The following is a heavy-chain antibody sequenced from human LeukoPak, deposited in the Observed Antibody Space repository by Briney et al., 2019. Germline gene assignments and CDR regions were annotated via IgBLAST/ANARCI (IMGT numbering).Heavy chain of an antibody. CDR2: VYNSGST. CDR3: ARSPQGTATTANWLDP. D-gene: IGHD4-17*01. V-gene: IGHV4-39*07. Sequence: PSETLSLTCTVSGGSISSANYYWGWIRQPSGKGLEWIGSVYNSGSTYYNPSLKSRVTISVDTSKNQFSLNLISVTAADTAVYYCARSPQGTATTANWLDPWGQGTLVTVSS. CDR1: GGSISSANYY. J-gene: IGHJ5*02.